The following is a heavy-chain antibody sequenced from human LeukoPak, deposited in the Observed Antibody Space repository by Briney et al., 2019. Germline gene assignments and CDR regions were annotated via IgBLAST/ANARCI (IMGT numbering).Heavy chain of an antibody. CDR3: ARQDHDYGDYAQRFNP. Sequence: PSETLSLTCAVYGGSFSGYYWSWIRQPPGKGLEWIGEINHSGSTNYNPSLKSRVTISVDTSKNQFSLNLSSVTAADTAVYYCARQDHDYGDYAQRFNPWGQGTLVTVSS. V-gene: IGHV4-34*01. CDR2: INHSGST. CDR1: GGSFSGYY. D-gene: IGHD4-17*01. J-gene: IGHJ5*02.